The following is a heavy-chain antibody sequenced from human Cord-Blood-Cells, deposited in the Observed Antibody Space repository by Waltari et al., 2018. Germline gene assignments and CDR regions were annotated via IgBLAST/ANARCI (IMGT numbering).Heavy chain of an antibody. CDR1: GFTFSSYG. V-gene: IGHV3-33*01. CDR2: IWYDGSNK. Sequence: QVQLVESGGGVVQPGRSLRLSCAASGFTFSSYGMHWVRQAPGKGLEWVAVIWYDGSNKYYADSVKGRFTISRDNSKNTPYLQMNSLRAEDTAVYYCARAEYWYFDLWGRGTLVTVSS. CDR3: ARAEYWYFDL. J-gene: IGHJ2*01.